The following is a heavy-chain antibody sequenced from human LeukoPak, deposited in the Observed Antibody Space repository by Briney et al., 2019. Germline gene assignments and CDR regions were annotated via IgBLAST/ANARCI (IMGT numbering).Heavy chain of an antibody. Sequence: GGSLRLSCAASGFTFSSYSISCVRQAPGKGLEWVSSISSSSSYIYYADSVKGRFTISRDNAKNSLYLQMNSLRAEDTAVYYCARDRNGESITIFEVGYNWFDPWGQGTLVTVSS. J-gene: IGHJ5*02. CDR1: GFTFSSYS. CDR3: ARDRNGESITIFEVGYNWFDP. V-gene: IGHV3-21*01. CDR2: ISSSSSYI. D-gene: IGHD3-3*01.